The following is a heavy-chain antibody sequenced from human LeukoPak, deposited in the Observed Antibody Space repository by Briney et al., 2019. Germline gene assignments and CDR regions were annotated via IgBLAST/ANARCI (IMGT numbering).Heavy chain of an antibody. CDR2: MKQDGSVE. CDR1: GFTITNYW. D-gene: IGHD2-8*02. V-gene: IGHV3-7*03. Sequence: TGGSLRLSCAVSGFTITNYWMSWVRQAPGKGLEWVASMKQDGSVEFYVNSVKGRFTVSRDNSENTLYLQINRLTAEDTALYFCAKGKGPGAVDWFDPWGQGTLVTVSS. J-gene: IGHJ5*02. CDR3: AKGKGPGAVDWFDP.